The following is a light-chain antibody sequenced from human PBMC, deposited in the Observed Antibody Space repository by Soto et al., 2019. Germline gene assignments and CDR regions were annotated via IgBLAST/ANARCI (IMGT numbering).Light chain of an antibody. CDR2: EVT. J-gene: IGLJ1*01. CDR3: SSYAGSNNFV. Sequence: ALTQPPSASGSPGQSVTISCTGTSSDVGGYDYVSWYQQHPGKAPKLMIYEVTKRPSGVPDRFSGSKSGNTASLTVSGLQAEDEADYYCSSYAGSNNFVFGTGTKLTVL. V-gene: IGLV2-8*01. CDR1: SSDVGGYDY.